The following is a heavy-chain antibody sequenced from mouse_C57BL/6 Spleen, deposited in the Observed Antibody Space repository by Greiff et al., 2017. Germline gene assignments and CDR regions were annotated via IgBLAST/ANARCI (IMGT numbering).Heavy chain of an antibody. D-gene: IGHD1-1*01. CDR1: GYTFTDYN. V-gene: IGHV1-18*01. CDR3: ARGPHTYGSSYGLYFEV. CDR2: INPNNGGT. Sequence: VQLQQSGPELVKPGASVKIPCKASGYTFTDYNMDWVKQSHGKSLEWIGDINPNNGGTIYNQKFKGKATLTVDKSSSTAYMELRSLTSEDTAVYYCARGPHTYGSSYGLYFEVWGTGTTVTVSS. J-gene: IGHJ1*03.